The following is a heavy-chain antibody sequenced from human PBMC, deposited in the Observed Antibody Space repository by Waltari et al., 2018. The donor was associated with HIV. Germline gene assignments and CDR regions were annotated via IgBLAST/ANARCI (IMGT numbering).Heavy chain of an antibody. J-gene: IGHJ5*01. D-gene: IGHD2-2*01. CDR1: GVTATTFT. CDR2: SHPILGAP. V-gene: IGHV1-69*08. CDR3: ATPAAKGTWFDS. Sequence: QVQLVQSGDEVRKSGSSVKVCCKASGVTATTFTITWMRQAPGQGLEWVGRLGWMGRSHPILGAPAYSQKLTGRLTLSADTATNTAFLQLSTLISDDTAVYYCATPAAKGTWFDSWGQGSQIIGSS.